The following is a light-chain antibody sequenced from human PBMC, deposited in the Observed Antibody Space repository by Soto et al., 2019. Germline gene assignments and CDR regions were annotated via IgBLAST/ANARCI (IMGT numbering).Light chain of an antibody. Sequence: EIVLTQSPGTLSLSPGERATLSCRASQSVSSSYLAWYQQKPGQAPKVLIYRASSRATGIPDRFSGSGSGTDFTLTISRLEPEDFAVYYCQQYGSSPLTFGGGTK. J-gene: IGKJ4*01. CDR3: QQYGSSPLT. CDR1: QSVSSSY. V-gene: IGKV3-20*01. CDR2: RAS.